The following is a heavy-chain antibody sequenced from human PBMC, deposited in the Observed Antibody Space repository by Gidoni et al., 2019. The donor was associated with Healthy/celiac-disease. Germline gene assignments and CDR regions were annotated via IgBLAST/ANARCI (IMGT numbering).Heavy chain of an antibody. Sequence: EVQLVESGGGLVQPGRSLRLSCAASGFTFDDYAMHWGRQAPGKGLEWVSGISWNSGSIGYADSVKGRFTISRDNAKNSLYLQMNSLRAEDTALYYCAKEGIAVAGFDYWGQGTLVTVSS. CDR1: GFTFDDYA. CDR2: ISWNSGSI. D-gene: IGHD6-19*01. V-gene: IGHV3-9*01. J-gene: IGHJ4*02. CDR3: AKEGIAVAGFDY.